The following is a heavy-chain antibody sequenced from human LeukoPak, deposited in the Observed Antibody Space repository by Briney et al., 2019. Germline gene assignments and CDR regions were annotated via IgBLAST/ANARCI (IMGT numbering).Heavy chain of an antibody. J-gene: IGHJ4*02. Sequence: SETLSHTCTVSGGSISSYYWSWIRQPPGKGLEWIGYIYYSGSTNYNPSLKSRVTISVDTSKNQFSLKLSSVTAADTAVYYCARASGGTTRVDYWGQGTLVTVSS. CDR3: ARASGGTTRVDY. D-gene: IGHD3-10*01. V-gene: IGHV4-59*01. CDR1: GGSISSYY. CDR2: IYYSGST.